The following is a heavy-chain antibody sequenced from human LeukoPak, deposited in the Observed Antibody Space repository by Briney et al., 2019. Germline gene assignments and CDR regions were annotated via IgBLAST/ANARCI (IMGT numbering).Heavy chain of an antibody. Sequence: ASVKVSCKASGYTFTSYDINWVRQATGQGLEWMGWMNPNSGNTGYAQKFQGRVTMTRNTSISTAYMELSSLRSEDTAVYYCAREVASSGWYSRYYYYGMDVWGQGTTVTVSS. J-gene: IGHJ6*02. V-gene: IGHV1-8*01. CDR1: GYTFTSYD. D-gene: IGHD6-19*01. CDR2: MNPNSGNT. CDR3: AREVASSGWYSRYYYYGMDV.